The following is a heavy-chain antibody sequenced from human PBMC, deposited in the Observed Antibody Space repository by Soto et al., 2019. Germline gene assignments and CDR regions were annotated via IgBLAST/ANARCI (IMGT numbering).Heavy chain of an antibody. CDR3: ARLVTGTFDF. J-gene: IGHJ4*02. V-gene: IGHV4-39*01. CDR1: GGSITSTGSY. CDR2: ISYRGST. Sequence: QLQLQESGPGLVKPSETLSLTCTVSGGSITSTGSYWGWIRQPPGEGLEWIGSISYRGSTYYNPSLKSRVTISVDMSNNQFSLKLSSVTAADTAVYYCARLVTGTFDFWGQGTLVTVSS. D-gene: IGHD1-20*01.